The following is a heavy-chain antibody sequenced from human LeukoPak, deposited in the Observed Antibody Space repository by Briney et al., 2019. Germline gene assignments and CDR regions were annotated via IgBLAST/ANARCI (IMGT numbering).Heavy chain of an antibody. CDR1: GYTFTSYA. Sequence: ASVKVSCKASGYTFTSYAMNWVRQAPGQGLEWMGWINTNTGNPTYAQGFTGRFVFSLDTSVSTAYLQISSLKAEDTAVYYCARVGVYDILTGYYSGFGYYFDYWGQGTLVTVSS. CDR3: ARVGVYDILTGYYSGFGYYFDY. J-gene: IGHJ4*02. CDR2: INTNTGNP. D-gene: IGHD3-9*01. V-gene: IGHV7-4-1*02.